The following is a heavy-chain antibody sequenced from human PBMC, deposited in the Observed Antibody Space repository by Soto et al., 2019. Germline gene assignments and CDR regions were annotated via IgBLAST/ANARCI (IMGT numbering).Heavy chain of an antibody. CDR3: ARGTTTSAFSAMDV. CDR2: ISYDGSNK. J-gene: IGHJ6*02. Sequence: QVQLVESGGGVVQPGRSLRLSCAASGFTFSNNAMDWVRQAPGKGLEWVAVISYDGSNKYIAESVKGRFTISRDNSKNTLFLQMHSLRAEDTAVYNCARGTTTSAFSAMDVWGQGTTVTVSS. D-gene: IGHD1-1*01. V-gene: IGHV3-30-3*01. CDR1: GFTFSNNA.